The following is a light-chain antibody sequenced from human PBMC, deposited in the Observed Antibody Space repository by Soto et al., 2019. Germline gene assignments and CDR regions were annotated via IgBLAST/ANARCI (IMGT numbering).Light chain of an antibody. Sequence: EIVLTQSPGTLSLSPGERATLSCRASQSVSSNYLAWYQQKPGQAPRLLIYGASSRATGIPDRFSGSGSGTDFTLTISRLEPEDFAVYYCQQYGGSAPYTFGQGTKVDIK. J-gene: IGKJ2*01. CDR1: QSVSSNY. CDR3: QQYGGSAPYT. V-gene: IGKV3-20*01. CDR2: GAS.